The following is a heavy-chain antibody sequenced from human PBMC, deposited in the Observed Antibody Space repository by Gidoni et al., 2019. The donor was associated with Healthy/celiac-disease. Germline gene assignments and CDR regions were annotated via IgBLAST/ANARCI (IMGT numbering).Heavy chain of an antibody. J-gene: IGHJ6*02. Sequence: QVQLQQWGAGLLKPSETLSLTCAVYGGSVSGYYWSWIRHPPGKGLEWVGEINHRGSTNYNPSLKRRVTISVDTSNNQFSLKLSSVTAADTAVYYCARVRASISLRVYGMDVWGQGTTVTVSS. D-gene: IGHD6-6*01. CDR2: INHRGST. V-gene: IGHV4-34*01. CDR1: GGSVSGYY. CDR3: ARVRASISLRVYGMDV.